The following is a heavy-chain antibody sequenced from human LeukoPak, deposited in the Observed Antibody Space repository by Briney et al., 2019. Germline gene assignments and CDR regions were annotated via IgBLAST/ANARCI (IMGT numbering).Heavy chain of an antibody. Sequence: SETPSLTCTVSGGSTSSYYWSWIRQPPGKGLEWIGYIYYSGSTNYNPSLKSRVTISVDTSKNQFSLKLSSVTAADTAVYYCARQVGATTFDYWGQGTLVTVSS. D-gene: IGHD1-26*01. CDR1: GGSTSSYY. CDR3: ARQVGATTFDY. J-gene: IGHJ4*02. CDR2: IYYSGST. V-gene: IGHV4-59*01.